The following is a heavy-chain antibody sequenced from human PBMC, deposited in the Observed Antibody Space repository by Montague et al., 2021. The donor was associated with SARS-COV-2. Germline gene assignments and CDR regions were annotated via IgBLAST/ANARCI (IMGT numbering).Heavy chain of an antibody. J-gene: IGHJ4*02. CDR2: INHRGTA. Sequence: SETLSLTCAVYGGSFSDYYLSWIRQPPGKGLEWIWEINHRGTAKYNTSLKGRGSISLYTSKNHFSLYLSSVTAADTAVYYCARGRQHFNMIVVVMTGGEYYFDYWGPGTLVTVSS. CDR3: ARGRQHFNMIVVVMTGGEYYFDY. V-gene: IGHV4-34*01. CDR1: GGSFSDYY. D-gene: IGHD3-22*01.